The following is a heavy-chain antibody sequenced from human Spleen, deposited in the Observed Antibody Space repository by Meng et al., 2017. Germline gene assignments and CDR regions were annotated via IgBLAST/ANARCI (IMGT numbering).Heavy chain of an antibody. CDR1: GGSFSDYY. CDR2: INHSVST. J-gene: IGHJ4*02. D-gene: IGHD4-11*01. V-gene: IGHV4-34*01. CDR3: ARGPTTMAHDFDY. Sequence: QVQLHESGPGLLKPSETLSPACVVSGGSFSDYYWSWIRQPPGKGLEWIGEINHSVSTNYTPSLESRATISVDTSQNNLSLKLSSVTAADSAVYYCARGPTTMAHDFDYWGQGTLVTVSS.